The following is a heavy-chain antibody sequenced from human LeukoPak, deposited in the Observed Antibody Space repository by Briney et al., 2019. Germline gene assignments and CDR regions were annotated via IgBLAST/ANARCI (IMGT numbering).Heavy chain of an antibody. Sequence: SETLPHTCTVSGAPNSRYYWRWIRPSPGKGLEWIGYIYNSKTTNYSPSPNSRVAMSMYTSKSQCSLRLRSVPAAYSALYFWAGGGYCSSAGCFAPLFDWWGQGTLVTVSS. J-gene: IGHJ4*02. CDR1: GAPNSRYY. V-gene: IGHV4-59*01. D-gene: IGHD2-2*03. CDR3: AGGGYCSSAGCFAPLFDW. CDR2: IYNSKTT.